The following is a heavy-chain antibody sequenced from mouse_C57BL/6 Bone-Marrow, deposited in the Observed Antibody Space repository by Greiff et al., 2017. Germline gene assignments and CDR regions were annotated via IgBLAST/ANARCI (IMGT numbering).Heavy chain of an antibody. CDR1: GYTFTSYG. CDR2: IYPRSGNT. V-gene: IGHV1-81*01. J-gene: IGHJ1*03. CDR3: ARSPPRFYYAGSSPRWYCDD. Sequence: VKLMESGAELARPGASVKLSCKASGYTFTSYGISWVKQRTGQGLEWIGEIYPRSGNTYYNEKFKGKATLTADKSSSTAYMELRSLTSEDSAVYFWARSPPRFYYAGSSPRWYCDDWGKGTTVTVSS. D-gene: IGHD1-1*01.